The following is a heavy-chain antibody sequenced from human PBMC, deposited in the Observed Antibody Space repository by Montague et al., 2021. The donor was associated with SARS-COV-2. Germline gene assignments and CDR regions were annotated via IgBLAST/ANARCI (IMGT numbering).Heavy chain of an antibody. Sequence: EKKNSGNTNYNPSIKSRVTISVDTSKNQFSLKLSSVTAADTAVYYWARGRSFVTLLAVVMTDPLFVYWSQATLSTSSS. CDR2: KKNSGNT. CDR3: ARGRSFVTLLAVVMTDPLFVY. D-gene: IGHD3-3*01. J-gene: IGHJ4*02. V-gene: IGHV4-34*01.